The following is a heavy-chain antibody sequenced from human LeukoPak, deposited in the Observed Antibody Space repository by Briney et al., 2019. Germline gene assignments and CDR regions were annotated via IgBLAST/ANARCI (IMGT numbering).Heavy chain of an antibody. Sequence: GGSLRLSCAASGFTFISYWMHWVRHAPGKGLLWVSRINSAGSSTSYAHSVKGRFTISRGNAKNTLYLQMNSLRAEDTAVYYCARAFGPEYSSGWYYYFDYWGQGTLVTVSS. V-gene: IGHV3-74*01. CDR3: ARAFGPEYSSGWYYYFDY. CDR2: INSAGSST. J-gene: IGHJ4*02. CDR1: GFTFISYW. D-gene: IGHD6-19*01.